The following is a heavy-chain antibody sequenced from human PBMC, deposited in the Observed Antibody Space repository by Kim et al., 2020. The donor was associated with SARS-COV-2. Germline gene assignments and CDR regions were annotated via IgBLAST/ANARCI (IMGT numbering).Heavy chain of an antibody. Sequence: TNYAQKFQGRVTMTRDTSISTAYMELSRLRSDDTAVYYCARDRKGDYFDYWGQGTLVTVSS. J-gene: IGHJ4*02. CDR3: ARDRKGDYFDY. CDR2: T. V-gene: IGHV1-2*02.